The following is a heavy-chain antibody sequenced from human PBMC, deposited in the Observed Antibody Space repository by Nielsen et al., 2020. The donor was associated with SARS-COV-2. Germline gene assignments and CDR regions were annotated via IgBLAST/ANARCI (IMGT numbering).Heavy chain of an antibody. J-gene: IGHJ4*02. CDR2: LYNGDWT. Sequence: GGSLRLSCAASGFSLSNNYMTWVRQAPGKGLEWVSVLYNGDWTYNTASVKGRFTISRDNARNTLYLQMNSLRVEDTAVYYCARVGSYGDPEYLDYWGQGALVTVSS. D-gene: IGHD4/OR15-4a*01. CDR1: GFSLSNNY. V-gene: IGHV3-53*01. CDR3: ARVGSYGDPEYLDY.